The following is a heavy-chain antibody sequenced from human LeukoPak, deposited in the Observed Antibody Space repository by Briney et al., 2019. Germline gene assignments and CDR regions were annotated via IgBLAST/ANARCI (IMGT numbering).Heavy chain of an antibody. CDR2: ISYDGSNK. CDR3: ARDVDPYDSSGYYSDY. D-gene: IGHD3-22*01. Sequence: GGSLRLSCAASGFTFSSYGMHWVRQAPGKGLEWVAVISYDGSNKYYADSVKGRFTISRDNSKNTLYLQMNSLRAEDTAVYYCARDVDPYDSSGYYSDYWGQGTLVTVSS. CDR1: GFTFSSYG. J-gene: IGHJ4*02. V-gene: IGHV3-30*03.